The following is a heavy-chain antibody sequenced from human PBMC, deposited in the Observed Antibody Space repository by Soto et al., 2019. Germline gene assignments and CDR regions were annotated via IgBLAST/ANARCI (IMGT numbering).Heavy chain of an antibody. J-gene: IGHJ5*02. CDR3: AREGWERLGRRFDP. Sequence: QVQLVQSGAEVKKPGASVKVSCKASGYTFTGYYMHWVRQAPGQGLEWMGWINPNSGGTNYAQKFQGWVTMTRDTXXSTADMELGRLRSDDTAVYYCAREGWERLGRRFDPWGQGTLVTVSS. CDR1: GYTFTGYY. V-gene: IGHV1-2*04. CDR2: INPNSGGT. D-gene: IGHD1-26*01.